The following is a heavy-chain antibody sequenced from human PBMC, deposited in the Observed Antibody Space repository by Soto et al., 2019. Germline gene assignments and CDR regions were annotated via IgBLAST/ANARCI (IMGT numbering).Heavy chain of an antibody. CDR3: ARDRKVPYYYGSGGTDY. CDR2: IWYDGSNK. D-gene: IGHD3-10*01. Sequence: GSLRLSCAASGFTFSSYGMHWVRQAPGKGLEWVAVIWYDGSNKYYADSVKGRFTISRDNSKNTLYLQMNSLRAEDTAVYYCARDRKVPYYYGSGGTDYWGQGTLVTVSS. V-gene: IGHV3-33*01. CDR1: GFTFSSYG. J-gene: IGHJ4*02.